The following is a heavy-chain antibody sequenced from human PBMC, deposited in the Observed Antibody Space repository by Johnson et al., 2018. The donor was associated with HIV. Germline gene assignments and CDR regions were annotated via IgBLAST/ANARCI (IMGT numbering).Heavy chain of an antibody. J-gene: IGHJ3*02. D-gene: IGHD3-22*01. Sequence: QVQLVESGGGVVQPGRSLRLSCAVSGFTFSSYGMHWVRQAPGKGLEWVAVISYDGSNKYYADSVKGRFTISRDNSKNTLYLQMNSLRAEDTAVYYCAKGHYYDSSDYYNQRYAFDIWGQGQWSPSLQ. V-gene: IGHV3-30*18. CDR1: GFTFSSYG. CDR3: AKGHYYDSSDYYNQRYAFDI. CDR2: ISYDGSNK.